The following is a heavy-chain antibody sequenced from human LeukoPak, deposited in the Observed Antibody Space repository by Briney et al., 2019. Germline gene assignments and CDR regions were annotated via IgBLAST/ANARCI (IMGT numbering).Heavy chain of an antibody. CDR3: SRGRDESKTGDY. CDR1: GGSFSHYY. Sequence: PAETLSLTCAIYGGSFSHYYWSWIRQPPGKGLEWVGEIHPSGSTSFNPSLESRFIISKDTSKNQFSLKLTSVTAADTAVYYCSRGRDESKTGDYWGQGTLVTVSS. V-gene: IGHV4-34*01. J-gene: IGHJ4*02. CDR2: IHPSGST. D-gene: IGHD5-24*01.